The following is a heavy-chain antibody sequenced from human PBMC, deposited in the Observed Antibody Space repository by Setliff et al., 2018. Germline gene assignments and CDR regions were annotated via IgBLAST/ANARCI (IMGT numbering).Heavy chain of an antibody. Sequence: GGSLRLSCAASGFTFSSYTMNWVRQAPGKGLEWVTAISSSSTYIFYADSVKGRFTISRDNARNALYLQMNSLRAEDTAVYYCAKWERGTTSDYFDYWGQGTLVTVSS. V-gene: IGHV3-21*01. D-gene: IGHD1-26*01. CDR1: GFTFSSYT. CDR3: AKWERGTTSDYFDY. CDR2: ISSSSTYI. J-gene: IGHJ4*02.